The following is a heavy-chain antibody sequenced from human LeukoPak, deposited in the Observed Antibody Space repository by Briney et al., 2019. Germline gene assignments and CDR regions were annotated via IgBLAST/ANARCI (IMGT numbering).Heavy chain of an antibody. D-gene: IGHD3-22*01. CDR2: IYHSGST. V-gene: IGHV4-4*02. CDR1: GGSLSSSNW. Sequence: PSGALSLTCAVSGGSLSSSNWRSWVRRPPGKGLEWTGEIYHSGSTNYNPSLKSRVTISVDKSKNQFSLKLSSVTAADTAVYYCARDYAGYYYDSSGPRGAFDIWGQGTMVTVSS. CDR3: ARDYAGYYYDSSGPRGAFDI. J-gene: IGHJ3*02.